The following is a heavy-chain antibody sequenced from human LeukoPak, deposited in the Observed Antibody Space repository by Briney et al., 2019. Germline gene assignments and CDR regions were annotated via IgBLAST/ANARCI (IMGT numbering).Heavy chain of an antibody. CDR3: ARGDRVVDY. J-gene: IGHJ4*02. V-gene: IGHV3-11*05. CDR2: ISITSNT. Sequence: PGGSLRLSCAGSGFTFSDYYMSWIRQAPGRGLEWVSYISITSNTNYADSVEGRFTISRDNAKNSLYLQMNSLRAEDTAVYYCARGDRVVDYWGQGTLVTVSS. CDR1: GFTFSDYY. D-gene: IGHD2-15*01.